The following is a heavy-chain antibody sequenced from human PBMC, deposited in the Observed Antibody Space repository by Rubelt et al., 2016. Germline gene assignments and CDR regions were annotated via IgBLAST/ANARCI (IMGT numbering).Heavy chain of an antibody. CDR2: IYPGDSDT. D-gene: IGHD6-19*01. V-gene: IGHV5-51*01. CDR3: ARPDSTGWYEY. CDR1: GSRFINQW. Sequence: EVQLVQSGTEVKKPGESLKISCKGSGSRFINQWIGWVRQMPGKGLEWMAIIYPGDSDTRYSPSFQGTVPISADKPISTAYLQWGCLRASDTAMYYCARPDSTGWYEYWGQGTLVTVSS. J-gene: IGHJ4*02.